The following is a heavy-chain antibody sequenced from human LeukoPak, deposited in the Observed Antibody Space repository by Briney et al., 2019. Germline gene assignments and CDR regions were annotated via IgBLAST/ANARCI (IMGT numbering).Heavy chain of an antibody. CDR1: GGSFSGYY. V-gene: IGHV4-34*01. CDR2: INHSGST. D-gene: IGHD6-13*01. J-gene: IGHJ6*03. CDR3: ARARNQQLVRKRSYYYYMDV. Sequence: SETLSLTCTVSGGSFSGYYWSWIRQPPGKGLEWIGEINHSGSTNYNPSLKSRVTISVDTSKNQFSLKLSSVTAADTAVYYCARARNQQLVRKRSYYYYMDVWGKGTTVTVSS.